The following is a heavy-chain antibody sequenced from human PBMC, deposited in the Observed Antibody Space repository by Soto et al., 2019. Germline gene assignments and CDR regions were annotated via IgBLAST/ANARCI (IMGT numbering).Heavy chain of an antibody. V-gene: IGHV4-59*01. Sequence: SETLSLPRRVSGDSMTGANWGWFRQSPEKGLEWIGYIDYSGSTNYNPSLRSRITITIDTSSNQFSLNLASVTAADAAVYYCTRTSYGDNFDSWDHGSL. CDR3: TRTSYGDNFDS. D-gene: IGHD4-17*01. CDR2: IDYSGST. CDR1: GDSMTGAN. J-gene: IGHJ4*01.